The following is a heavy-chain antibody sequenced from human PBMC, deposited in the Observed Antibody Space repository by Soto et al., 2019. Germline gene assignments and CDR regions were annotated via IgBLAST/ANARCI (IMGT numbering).Heavy chain of an antibody. Sequence: SETLSLTCTVSGGSISSYYWSWIRQPPGEGLEWIGYIYYSGSTNYNPSLKSRVTISVDTSKNQFSLKLSSVTAADTAVYYCARENQYSGYANCFDSWGQGTLVTVSS. CDR2: IYYSGST. D-gene: IGHD5-12*01. J-gene: IGHJ5*01. CDR1: GGSISSYY. CDR3: ARENQYSGYANCFDS. V-gene: IGHV4-59*01.